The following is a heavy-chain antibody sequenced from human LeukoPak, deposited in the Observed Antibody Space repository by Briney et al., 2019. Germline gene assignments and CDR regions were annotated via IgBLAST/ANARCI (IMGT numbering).Heavy chain of an antibody. D-gene: IGHD4-11*01. Sequence: PGGSLRLSCAAPGFAFSSYWMHWVRQVPGKGLVWVSRINPGGSSTAYADSVKGRFTISRDNAKNTLYLQMNSLRAEDTAVYYCARSNQADDYWGQGTLVTVSS. J-gene: IGHJ4*02. CDR1: GFAFSSYW. CDR3: ARSNQADDY. V-gene: IGHV3-74*01. CDR2: INPGGSST.